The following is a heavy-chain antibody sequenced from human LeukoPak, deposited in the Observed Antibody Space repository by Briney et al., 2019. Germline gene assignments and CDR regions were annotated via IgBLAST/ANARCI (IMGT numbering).Heavy chain of an antibody. Sequence: GASVKVSCKASGYTFTCYYMHWVRQAPGQGLEWMGWINPNSGGTNYAQKFQGRVTMTRDTSISTAYMELSRLRSDDTAVYYCARRLRGYSGYDEVGYWGQGTLVTVSS. J-gene: IGHJ4*02. V-gene: IGHV1-2*02. D-gene: IGHD5-12*01. CDR1: GYTFTCYY. CDR2: INPNSGGT. CDR3: ARRLRGYSGYDEVGY.